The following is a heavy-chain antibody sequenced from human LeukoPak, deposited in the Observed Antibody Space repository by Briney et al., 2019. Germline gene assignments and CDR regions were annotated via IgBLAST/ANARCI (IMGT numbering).Heavy chain of an antibody. CDR1: GFTFNYAW. V-gene: IGHV3-15*04. D-gene: IGHD1-7*01. J-gene: IGHJ6*02. CDR3: TTDEDWNYARKDV. Sequence: GGSLRLSCAASGFTFNYAWMSWVRQVPGKRLEWVGQTVSEIDGGTTDYATPVKGRFTISRDDSKSTLYLQMNSLKIEDTAVYYCTTDEDWNYARKDVWGQGATVIVSS. CDR2: TVSEIDGGTT.